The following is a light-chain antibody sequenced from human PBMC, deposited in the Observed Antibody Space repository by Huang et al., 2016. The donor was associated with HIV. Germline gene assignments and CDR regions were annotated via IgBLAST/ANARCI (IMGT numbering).Light chain of an antibody. CDR1: QDISNY. Sequence: DIQMTQSPSSLSASVGDRVTITCQASQDISNYLNWYQQKPGKAPKLLIYDASNLEKGVPSRFSGSGSGTDFTFTISSLQPEDMATYYCQQYDNLPRFGGGTKVEIK. V-gene: IGKV1-33*01. J-gene: IGKJ4*01. CDR3: QQYDNLPR. CDR2: DAS.